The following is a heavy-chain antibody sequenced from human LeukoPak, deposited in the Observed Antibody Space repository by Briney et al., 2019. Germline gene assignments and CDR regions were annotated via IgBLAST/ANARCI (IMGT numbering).Heavy chain of an antibody. CDR3: ARSMRSIRYFDWLSSYFDY. D-gene: IGHD3-9*01. J-gene: IGHJ4*02. CDR1: GYTFTGYY. Sequence: GASVTVSCKASGYTFTGYYMHWVRQAPGQGLEWMGWINPNSGGTNYAQKFQGRVTMTRDTSISTAYMELSRLRSDDTAVYYCARSMRSIRYFDWLSSYFDYWGQGTLVTVSS. V-gene: IGHV1-2*02. CDR2: INPNSGGT.